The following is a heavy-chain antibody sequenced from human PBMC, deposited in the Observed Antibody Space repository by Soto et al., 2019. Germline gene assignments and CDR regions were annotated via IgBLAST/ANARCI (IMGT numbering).Heavy chain of an antibody. V-gene: IGHV3-11*01. CDR1: GFIFTDYS. CDR2: ISNGDETT. Sequence: QVQLVESGGGLVEPGGSLRLSCSASGFIFTDYSMTWIRQAPGKGLEWVSYISNGDETTQYADSVKGRFSVSRDNAKKVLFLQMNSLRVDDTAVYYCARDPIRRDGYNFDSWGRGALVTVSS. D-gene: IGHD5-12*01. J-gene: IGHJ4*02. CDR3: ARDPIRRDGYNFDS.